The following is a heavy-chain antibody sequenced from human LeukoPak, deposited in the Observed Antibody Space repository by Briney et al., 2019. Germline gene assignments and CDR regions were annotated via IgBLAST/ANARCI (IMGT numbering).Heavy chain of an antibody. D-gene: IGHD3-10*01. V-gene: IGHV1-2*02. CDR2: INPNSGGT. Sequence: ASVKVSCKASGYTFTGYYMHWVRQAPGQGLEWMGWINPNSGGTNYAQKFQGRVTMTRDTSISTAYMELSRLRSDDKAVYYCASSWFGELRGDYFDYWGQGTLVTVSS. J-gene: IGHJ4*02. CDR3: ASSWFGELRGDYFDY. CDR1: GYTFTGYY.